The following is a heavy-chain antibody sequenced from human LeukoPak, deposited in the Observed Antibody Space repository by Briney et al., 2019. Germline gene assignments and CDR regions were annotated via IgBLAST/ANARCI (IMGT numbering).Heavy chain of an antibody. V-gene: IGHV1-46*01. D-gene: IGHD3-10*01. CDR1: GYTFTSYY. Sequence: ASVEVSCKASGYTFTSYYMHWVRQAPGQGLEWMGIINPSGGSASYAQKFQGRVTMTRDTSTSTVYMELSSLRSEDAAVYYCAGSYYGSGSAVFDYWGQGTLVTVSS. CDR2: INPSGGSA. CDR3: AGSYYGSGSAVFDY. J-gene: IGHJ4*02.